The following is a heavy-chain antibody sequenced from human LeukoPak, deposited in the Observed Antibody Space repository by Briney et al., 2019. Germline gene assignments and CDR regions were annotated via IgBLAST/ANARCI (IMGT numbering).Heavy chain of an antibody. Sequence: NRGESLKISCKGSGYSFTSYWIGWVRQMPGKGLEWMGIIYPGDSDTRYSPSFQGQVTISADKSISTAYLRWSSLKASDTAMYYCASQPHYDILTGYYSDYWGQGTLVTVSS. CDR3: ASQPHYDILTGYYSDY. V-gene: IGHV5-51*01. D-gene: IGHD3-9*01. CDR1: GYSFTSYW. CDR2: IYPGDSDT. J-gene: IGHJ4*02.